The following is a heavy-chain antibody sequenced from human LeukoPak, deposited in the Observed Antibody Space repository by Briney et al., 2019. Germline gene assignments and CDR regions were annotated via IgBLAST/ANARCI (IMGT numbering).Heavy chain of an antibody. Sequence: SETLSLTCTVSGDSISSTNHYWVWIRQPPGKGREWIGSMYYSGSTDYRSSLRSRATISVDTSKNQFSLRLYYVTAADTAVYYCARRGSSSNNYFDSWGQGTLVTVSS. CDR1: GDSISSTNHY. CDR2: MYYSGST. V-gene: IGHV4-39*01. J-gene: IGHJ4*02. D-gene: IGHD6-6*01. CDR3: ARRGSSSNNYFDS.